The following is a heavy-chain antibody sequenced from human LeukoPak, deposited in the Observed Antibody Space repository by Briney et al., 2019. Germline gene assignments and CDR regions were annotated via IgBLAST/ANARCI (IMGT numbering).Heavy chain of an antibody. Sequence: GGSLRLSCAASGFTFSSYWMHWVRQAPGKGLEWLSFISTSSSTIYYADSVKGRFTISRDNAKSSLYLQMNSLRDEDTAVYYCAKTTVVTGYWYFDLWGRGTLVTVSS. D-gene: IGHD4-23*01. CDR1: GFTFSSYW. J-gene: IGHJ2*01. V-gene: IGHV3-48*02. CDR3: AKTTVVTGYWYFDL. CDR2: ISTSSSTI.